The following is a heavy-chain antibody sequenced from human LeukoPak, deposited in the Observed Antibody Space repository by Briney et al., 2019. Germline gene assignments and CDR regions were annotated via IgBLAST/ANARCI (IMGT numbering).Heavy chain of an antibody. J-gene: IGHJ6*03. Sequence: GGSLRLSCAASGFTFSNAWMSWVRQAPGKGLEWVGRIKSKTDGGTTDYAAPVKGRFTISRDDSKNTLYLQMNSLKTEDTAVYYGTTDLAGAAAGYYYYYMDVWGKGTTVTVSS. CDR2: IKSKTDGGTT. CDR1: GFTFSNAW. V-gene: IGHV3-15*01. D-gene: IGHD6-13*01. CDR3: TTDLAGAAAGYYYYYMDV.